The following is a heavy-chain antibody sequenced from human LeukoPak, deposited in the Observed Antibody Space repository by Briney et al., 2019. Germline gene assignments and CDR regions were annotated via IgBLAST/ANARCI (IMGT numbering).Heavy chain of an antibody. Sequence: PGGSLRLSCAASGFTFSSYWMSWVRQAPGKGLEWVAVIAYDGETTYYADSVKGRFTISRDNSKNMLYLQMNSLRAEDTAVYYCAKEQRELRIGPFDYWGQGTLVTVSS. CDR3: AKEQRELRIGPFDY. V-gene: IGHV3-30*18. J-gene: IGHJ4*02. CDR1: GFTFSSYW. CDR2: IAYDGETT. D-gene: IGHD3-10*01.